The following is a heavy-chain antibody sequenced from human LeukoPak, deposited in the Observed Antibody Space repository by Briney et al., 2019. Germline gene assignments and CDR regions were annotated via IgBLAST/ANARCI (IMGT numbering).Heavy chain of an antibody. CDR1: GFTFSSYG. V-gene: IGHV3-30*18. Sequence: GGSLRLSCAASGFTFSSYGMHWVRQAPGKGLEWVAVISYDGSNKYYADSVKGRFTISRDNSKNTLYLQMNSLRAEDTAVYYCAKDGTYYYGSGSYSGYWGQGTLVTVSS. D-gene: IGHD3-10*01. J-gene: IGHJ4*02. CDR2: ISYDGSNK. CDR3: AKDGTYYYGSGSYSGY.